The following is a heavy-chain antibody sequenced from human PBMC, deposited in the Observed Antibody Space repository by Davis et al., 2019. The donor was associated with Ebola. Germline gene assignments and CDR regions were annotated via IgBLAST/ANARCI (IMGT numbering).Heavy chain of an antibody. CDR3: ARDPGDY. Sequence: ASVKVSCKTSGDTFTGYYIHWVRQAPGQGLEWMGWINPNSGGTTRAQKFQGRVTMTRDTSISTAYMELSRLRSDDTAVYYCARDPGDYWGQGTLVTVSS. J-gene: IGHJ4*02. CDR2: INPNSGGT. CDR1: GDTFTGYY. V-gene: IGHV1-2*02.